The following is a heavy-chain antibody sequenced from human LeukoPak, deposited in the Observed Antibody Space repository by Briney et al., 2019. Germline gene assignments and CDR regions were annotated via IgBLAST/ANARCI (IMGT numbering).Heavy chain of an antibody. D-gene: IGHD2-2*01. Sequence: GGSLRLSCAASGFTFSSNSMNWVRQAPGKGLEWVSVISSSSSFIYYEDSMKGRFTISRDNAKNSLYLQMNSLRAEDTAVYYRARSPPDGCSSTICYLMPRFDPWGQGTLVTVSS. CDR3: ARSPPDGCSSTICYLMPRFDP. CDR1: GFTFSSNS. V-gene: IGHV3-21*01. CDR2: ISSSSSFI. J-gene: IGHJ5*02.